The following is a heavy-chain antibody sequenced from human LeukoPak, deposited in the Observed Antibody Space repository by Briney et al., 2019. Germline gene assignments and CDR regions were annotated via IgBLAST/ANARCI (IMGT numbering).Heavy chain of an antibody. CDR1: GYTFTGYY. V-gene: IGHV1-2*06. CDR3: ARDRYDFWSGYQGDFDY. CDR2: INPNSGGT. D-gene: IGHD3-3*01. Sequence: ASVKVSCKASGYTFTGYYMHWVRQAPGQGLEWMGRINPNSGGTNYAQKFQGRVTMTRDTSISTAYMELSRLRPDDTAVYYCARDRYDFWSGYQGDFDYWGQGTLVTVSS. J-gene: IGHJ4*02.